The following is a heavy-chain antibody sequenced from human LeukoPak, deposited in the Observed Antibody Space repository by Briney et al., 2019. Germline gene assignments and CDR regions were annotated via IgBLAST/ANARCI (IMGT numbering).Heavy chain of an antibody. CDR1: GGTFSSYA. D-gene: IGHD6-19*01. CDR3: AREGYSSGWYDGVYYYYYMDV. J-gene: IGHJ6*03. V-gene: IGHV1-18*01. CDR2: ISAYNGNT. Sequence: ASVKVSCKASGGTFSSYAISWVRQAPGQGLEWMGRISAYNGNTNYAQKLQGRVTMTTDTSTSTAYMELRSLRSDDTAVYYCAREGYSSGWYDGVYYYYYMDVWGKGTTVTVSS.